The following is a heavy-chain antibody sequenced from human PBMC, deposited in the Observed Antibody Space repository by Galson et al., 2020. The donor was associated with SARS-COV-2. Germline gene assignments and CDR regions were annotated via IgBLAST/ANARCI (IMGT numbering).Heavy chain of an antibody. J-gene: IGHJ6*02. CDR1: GYTFTSYD. CDR3: ARDIVYYYYDGIDV. D-gene: IGHD5-12*01. CDR2: MNPNSGNT. V-gene: IGHV1-8*01. Sequence: ASVKVSCKASGYTFTSYDINWVRQATGQGLEWMGWMNPNSGNTGYAQQFQGRVTMTRNTSISTAYMELSSLRSEDTAVYYCARDIVYYYYDGIDVWGQGTTVTVSS.